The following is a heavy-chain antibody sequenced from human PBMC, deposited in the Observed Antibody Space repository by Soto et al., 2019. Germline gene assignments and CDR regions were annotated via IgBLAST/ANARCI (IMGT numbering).Heavy chain of an antibody. CDR2: ISGGGGDT. CDR3: WRTDSSGWSTRYGIDV. D-gene: IGHD6-19*01. J-gene: IGHJ6*02. Sequence: GGSLRLSCAASGFTFSNHAMAWLRQVPGKGLEWVSGISGGGGDTYHADYVRGRFTISRDNSKNTLYLQMNSLRAEDAAVYYCWRTDSSGWSTRYGIDVWGQGTTVTVSS. CDR1: GFTFSNHA. V-gene: IGHV3-23*01.